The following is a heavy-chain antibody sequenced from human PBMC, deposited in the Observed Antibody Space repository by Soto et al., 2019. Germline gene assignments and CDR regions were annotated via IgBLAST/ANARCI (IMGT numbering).Heavy chain of an antibody. CDR1: GGSVNIGTYY. Sequence: SETLSLTCTVPGGSVNIGTYYWSWIRQPPGKGLEWIGYIYYSDSINYNPSLKSRVIISVDTSNNQFSLRLNTVTAADTAVYYCARAYYDASGYGLDPWGQGTLVTVS. J-gene: IGHJ5*02. CDR3: ARAYYDASGYGLDP. CDR2: IYYSDSI. D-gene: IGHD3-22*01. V-gene: IGHV4-61*01.